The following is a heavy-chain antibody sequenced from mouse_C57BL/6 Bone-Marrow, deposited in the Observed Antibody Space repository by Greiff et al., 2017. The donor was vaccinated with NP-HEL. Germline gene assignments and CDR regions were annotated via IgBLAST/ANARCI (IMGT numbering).Heavy chain of an antibody. CDR1: GYTFTSYG. J-gene: IGHJ4*01. CDR2: IYPRSGNT. Sequence: QVQLQQSGAELARPGASVKLSCKASGYTFTSYGISWVKQRTGQGLEWIGEIYPRSGNTYYNEKFKGKATLTADKSYSTAYMELRSLTSEDSAVYFCARRVYYDYDAGYAMDYWGQGTSVTVSS. V-gene: IGHV1-81*01. CDR3: ARRVYYDYDAGYAMDY. D-gene: IGHD2-4*01.